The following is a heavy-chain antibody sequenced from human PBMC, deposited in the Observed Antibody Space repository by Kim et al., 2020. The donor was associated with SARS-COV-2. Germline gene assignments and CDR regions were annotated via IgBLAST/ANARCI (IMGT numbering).Heavy chain of an antibody. CDR1: GFTFSSYA. Sequence: GGSLRLSCAASGFTFSSYAMHWVRQAPGKGLEWVAVISYDGSNKYYADSVKGRFTISRDNSKNTLYLQMNSLRAEDTAVYYCARADLSYCSSTSCSGFDYWGQGTLVTVSS. CDR2: ISYDGSNK. CDR3: ARADLSYCSSTSCSGFDY. J-gene: IGHJ4*02. V-gene: IGHV3-30-3*01. D-gene: IGHD2-2*01.